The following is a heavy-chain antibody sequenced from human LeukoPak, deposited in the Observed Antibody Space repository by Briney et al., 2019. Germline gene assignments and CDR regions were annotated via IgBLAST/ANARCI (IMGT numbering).Heavy chain of an antibody. J-gene: IGHJ4*02. D-gene: IGHD6-13*01. CDR3: ARDIEAAAGDFDY. Sequence: ASVKVSCKASGYTFTSYDINWVRQATGQGLEWMGWMNPNSGNTGYAQKFQGRVTITRNTSISTAYMELSSLRSEDTAVYYCARDIEAAAGDFDYWGQGTLVTVSS. CDR2: MNPNSGNT. CDR1: GYTFTSYD. V-gene: IGHV1-8*03.